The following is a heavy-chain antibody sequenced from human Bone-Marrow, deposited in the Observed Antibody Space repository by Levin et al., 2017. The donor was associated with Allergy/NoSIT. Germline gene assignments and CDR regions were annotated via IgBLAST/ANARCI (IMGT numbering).Heavy chain of an antibody. CDR2: IYSGGST. V-gene: IGHV3-66*02. CDR1: GFTVSSNY. Sequence: GGSLRLSCAASGFTVSSNYMSWVRQAPGKGLEWVSVIYSGGSTYYADSVKGRFTISRDNSKNTLYLQMNSLRAEDTAVYYCARDDVRGDYVFDYWGQGTLVTVSS. CDR3: ARDDVRGDYVFDY. D-gene: IGHD4-17*01. J-gene: IGHJ4*02.